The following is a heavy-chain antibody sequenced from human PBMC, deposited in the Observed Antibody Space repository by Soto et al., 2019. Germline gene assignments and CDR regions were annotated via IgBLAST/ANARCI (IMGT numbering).Heavy chain of an antibody. V-gene: IGHV3-33*01. J-gene: IGHJ6*02. Sequence: GGSLRLSCAASGFTFSSYGMHWVRQAPGKGLEWVAVIWYDGSNKYYADSVKGRFTISRDNSKNTLYLQMNSLRAEDTAVYYCARYLQSTYYYYYGMDVWGQGTTVNVSS. CDR3: ARYLQSTYYYYYGMDV. CDR2: IWYDGSNK. D-gene: IGHD4-4*01. CDR1: GFTFSSYG.